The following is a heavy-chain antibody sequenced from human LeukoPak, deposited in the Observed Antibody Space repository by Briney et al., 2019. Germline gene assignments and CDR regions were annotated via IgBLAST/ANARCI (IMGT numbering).Heavy chain of an antibody. CDR3: AKRPDCSTTNCFRFEY. V-gene: IGHV3-23*01. D-gene: IGHD2-2*01. CDR2: INGDGGST. CDR1: GFTFSTYA. Sequence: GGSLRLSCAASGFTFSTYAMSWVRQAPEQGLEWVSSINGDGGSTYYAESVKGRFTVSRDNSKNTLYLQMDSLRAEDTAVYYCAKRPDCSTTNCFRFEYWGQGTLVTVSS. J-gene: IGHJ4*02.